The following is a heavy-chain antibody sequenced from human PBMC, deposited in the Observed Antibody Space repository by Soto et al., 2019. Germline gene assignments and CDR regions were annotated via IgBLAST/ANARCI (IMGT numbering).Heavy chain of an antibody. J-gene: IGHJ4*02. D-gene: IGHD3-22*01. CDR1: GFTFISYA. CDR3: AKTPLYDSSGFFDD. Sequence: LRLSCAASGFTFISYAMSWVRQASGKGLEWVSAISGSGGSTYYADSVKGRFTISRDNSKNTLYLQMNSLRAEDTAVYYCAKTPLYDSSGFFDDWGQGTLVTVSS. CDR2: ISGSGGST. V-gene: IGHV3-23*01.